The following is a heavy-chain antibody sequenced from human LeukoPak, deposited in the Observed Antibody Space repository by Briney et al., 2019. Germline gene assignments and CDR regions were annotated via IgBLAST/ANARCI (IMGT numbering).Heavy chain of an antibody. V-gene: IGHV4-4*07. J-gene: IGHJ6*03. Sequence: PSETLSLTCTVSGGSISSYYWSWIRQPAGKGLEWIGRIYTSGSTNYNPSLKSRVTVSVDTSKNQFSLKLSSVTAADTAVYYCARDLLEPADGSYYYYMDVWGKGTTVTVSS. CDR2: IYTSGST. CDR1: GGSISSYY. D-gene: IGHD1-1*01. CDR3: ARDLLEPADGSYYYYMDV.